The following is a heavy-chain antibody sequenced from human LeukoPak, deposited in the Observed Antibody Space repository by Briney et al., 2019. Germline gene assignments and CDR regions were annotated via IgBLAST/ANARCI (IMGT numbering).Heavy chain of an antibody. J-gene: IGHJ1*01. CDR3: ARDDYGDFRGGFQH. D-gene: IGHD4-17*01. CDR2: IYYSGST. CDR1: GGSISSSSYY. V-gene: IGHV4-39*07. Sequence: SETLSLTCTVSGGSISSSSYYWGWIRQPPGKGLEWIGSIYYSGSTYYNPSLKSRVTISVDTSKNQFSLKLSSVTAADTAVYYCARDDYGDFRGGFQHWGQGTLVTVSS.